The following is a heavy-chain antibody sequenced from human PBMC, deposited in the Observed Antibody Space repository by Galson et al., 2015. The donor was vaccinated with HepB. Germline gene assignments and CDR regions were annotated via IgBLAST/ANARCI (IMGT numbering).Heavy chain of an antibody. J-gene: IGHJ6*03. CDR1: GFTVSDNY. CDR2: ITSSGSTI. D-gene: IGHD2-2*01. Sequence: SLRLSCAASGFTVSDNYMSWVRQAPGKGLERVSYITSSGSTIYYADSVKGRFTISRDNAKNSLYLQMNSLRAEDTAVYYCRAAIYYYYYMDVWGKGTTVTVSS. CDR3: RAAIYYYYYMDV. V-gene: IGHV3-11*01.